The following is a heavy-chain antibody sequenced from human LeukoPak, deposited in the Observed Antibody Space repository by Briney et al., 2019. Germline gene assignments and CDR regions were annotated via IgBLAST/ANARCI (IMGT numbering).Heavy chain of an antibody. J-gene: IGHJ3*02. CDR1: GGSISSDF. CDR2: IYYSGST. CDR3: ARRGGEASYAFDI. Sequence: SETLSLTCTVSGGSISSDFWGWIRQPPGKGLECIRFIYYSGSTNYNPSLKSRVTISVATSKNQFSLNLSSVTAADTAVYYCARRGGEASYAFDIWGQGTMVTVSS. V-gene: IGHV4-59*01. D-gene: IGHD2-21*01.